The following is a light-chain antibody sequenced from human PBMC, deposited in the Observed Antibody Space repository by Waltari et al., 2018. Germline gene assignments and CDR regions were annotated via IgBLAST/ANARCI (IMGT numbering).Light chain of an antibody. CDR1: RSDIGGHNY. J-gene: IGLJ2*01. CDR2: EVG. V-gene: IGLV2-14*01. Sequence: QSALTQPASVSGPPGQSITISCTGSRSDIGGHNYVSWYQQYPDKATKLIIYEVGVRPSGISTRFSCSKSGNTASLTISGLQDADEAHYYCSSFTRSNILIFGGGSRLTVL. CDR3: SSFTRSNILI.